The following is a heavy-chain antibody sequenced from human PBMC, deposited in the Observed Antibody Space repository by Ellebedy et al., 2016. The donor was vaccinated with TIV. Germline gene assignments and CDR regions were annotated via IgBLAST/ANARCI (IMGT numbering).Heavy chain of an antibody. V-gene: IGHV4-34*01. J-gene: IGHJ5*02. D-gene: IGHD2-15*01. CDR1: GGSFSDYH. CDR2: INHSGST. CDR3: AREWGYCSGGSCFNWFDP. Sequence: MPSETLSLTCAVYGGSFSDYHWNWIRQPPAKGLEWIGEINHSGSTNYNPSLKSRVTISVDTSKNQFSLKLSSVTAADTAVYYCAREWGYCSGGSCFNWFDPWGQGTLVTVSS.